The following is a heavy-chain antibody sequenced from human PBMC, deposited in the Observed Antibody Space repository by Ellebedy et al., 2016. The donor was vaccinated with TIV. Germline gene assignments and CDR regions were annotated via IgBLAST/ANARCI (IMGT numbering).Heavy chain of an antibody. CDR3: ARRGITMIRGVIRGMDV. J-gene: IGHJ6*02. Sequence: GESLKISXQGSGYNFNSHWITWVRQMPGKGLEWMGRIDPSDSYTTYSPSFEGQVTTSADKSISTAYLEWRSLKASDTAVYYCARRGITMIRGVIRGMDVWGQGTTVIVSS. CDR1: GYNFNSHW. CDR2: IDPSDSYT. D-gene: IGHD3-10*01. V-gene: IGHV5-10-1*04.